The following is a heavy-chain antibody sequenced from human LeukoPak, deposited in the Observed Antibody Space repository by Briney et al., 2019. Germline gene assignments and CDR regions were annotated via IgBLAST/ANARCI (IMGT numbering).Heavy chain of an antibody. Sequence: SETLSLTSPVSGGSISSGAHYWSWVRHPPGKGLEWVGYISYSGSTYFNPSLKSRVIISVDTSKNQFSLELGSVAGAGMAVYYCARYYGGNSNFDYWGQGTLVTVCS. CDR2: ISYSGST. D-gene: IGHD4-23*01. V-gene: IGHV4-30-4*01. CDR3: ARYYGGNSNFDY. CDR1: GGSISSGAHY. J-gene: IGHJ4*02.